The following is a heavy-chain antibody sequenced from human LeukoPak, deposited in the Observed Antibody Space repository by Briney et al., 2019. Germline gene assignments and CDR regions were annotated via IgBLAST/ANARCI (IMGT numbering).Heavy chain of an antibody. CDR1: GGSIRSCGYY. CDR3: ARGTSGGLAMFDY. Sequence: SETLTLTCTVSGGSIRSCGYYWGWISQPPGKGLEWIGSIYYSGSTYYNSSQKSRVIITVDTSKKLFSQKLSPRTAADTAVYYCARGTSGGLAMFDYWGQGTLVTVSS. D-gene: IGHD2-2*01. J-gene: IGHJ4*02. V-gene: IGHV4-39*01. CDR2: IYYSGST.